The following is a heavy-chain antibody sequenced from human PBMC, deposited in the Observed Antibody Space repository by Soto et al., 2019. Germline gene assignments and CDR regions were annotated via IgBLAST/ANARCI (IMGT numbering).Heavy chain of an antibody. CDR3: ARDSFVYSMITFGGVDY. D-gene: IGHD3-16*01. J-gene: IGHJ4*02. Sequence: EVQLVESGGGLVQPGGSLRLSCAASGFTFSSYAMHWVRQAPGKGLEYVSAISSNGGSTYYANSVKGRFTISRDNSKNTLYLQMGSLRPEDMAVYYCARDSFVYSMITFGGVDYWGQGTLVTSSS. V-gene: IGHV3-64*01. CDR1: GFTFSSYA. CDR2: ISSNGGST.